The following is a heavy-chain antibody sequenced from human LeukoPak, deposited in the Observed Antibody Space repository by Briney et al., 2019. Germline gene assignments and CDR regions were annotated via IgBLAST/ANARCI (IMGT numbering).Heavy chain of an antibody. CDR3: ATGPSYSNYLNY. J-gene: IGHJ4*02. CDR1: GGTFSSYA. CDR2: IIPIFGTA. V-gene: IGHV1-69*05. D-gene: IGHD4-11*01. Sequence: SVTVSCKASGGTFSSYAISWVRQAPGQGLEWMGGIIPIFGTANYAQKFQGRVTITTDESTSTAYMELSSLRSEDTAVYYCATGPSYSNYLNYWGQGTLVTVSS.